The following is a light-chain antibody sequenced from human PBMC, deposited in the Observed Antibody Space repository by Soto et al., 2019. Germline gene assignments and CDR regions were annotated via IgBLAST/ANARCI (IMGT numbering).Light chain of an antibody. V-gene: IGLV2-11*01. CDR3: CSYAGSFTYV. CDR1: SSDVGKYNY. Sequence: QSALTQPHSVSGSPGQSVTISCTGTSSDVGKYNYVSWYQQHPGKAPKLIIYDVSRRPSGVHDRFSGSKSGNTASLTISGLRADDEADYYCCSYAGSFTYVFGTGTKVTVL. CDR2: DVS. J-gene: IGLJ1*01.